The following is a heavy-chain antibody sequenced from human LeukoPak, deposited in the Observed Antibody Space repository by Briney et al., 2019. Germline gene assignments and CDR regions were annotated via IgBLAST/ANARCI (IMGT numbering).Heavy chain of an antibody. Sequence: GGSLRLSCAASGFTFSGYEMNWVRQAPGKGLEWVSSISSSSSYIYYADSVKGRFTISRDNAKNSLYLQMNSLRAEDTAVYYCATGDYGAFDIWGQGTMVTVSS. CDR3: ATGDYGAFDI. CDR1: GFTFSGYE. V-gene: IGHV3-21*01. CDR2: ISSSSSYI. D-gene: IGHD4-17*01. J-gene: IGHJ3*02.